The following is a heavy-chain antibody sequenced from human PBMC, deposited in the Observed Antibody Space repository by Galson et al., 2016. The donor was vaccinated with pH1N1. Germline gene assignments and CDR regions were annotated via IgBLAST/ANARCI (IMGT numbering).Heavy chain of an antibody. J-gene: IGHJ4*02. CDR1: GFAFDDFA. V-gene: IGHV3-9*01. CDR2: ISWNRNSI. Sequence: SLRLSCAASGFAFDDFAMHWVRHVPGKGLAWVSGISWNRNSIGYADSMKGRFTISRDSAKKSLFLQMNSLRVEDTALYYCAKGAGRYYFGSGSFNYWGQGTQVTVSS. CDR3: AKGAGRYYFGSGSFNY. D-gene: IGHD3-10*01.